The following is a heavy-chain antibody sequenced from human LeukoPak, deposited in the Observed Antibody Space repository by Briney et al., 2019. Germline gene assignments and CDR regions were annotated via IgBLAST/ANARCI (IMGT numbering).Heavy chain of an antibody. CDR3: AKAYSGWEYYFDY. D-gene: IGHD6-19*01. V-gene: IGHV3-23*01. Sequence: TGGSRRLSCAASGFSFSSYWMSWVRQAPGKGLEWVSAISGSGGSTYYADSVKGRFTISRDNSKNTLYLQMNSLRAEDTAVYYCAKAYSGWEYYFDYWGQGTLVTVSS. CDR2: ISGSGGST. CDR1: GFSFSSYW. J-gene: IGHJ4*02.